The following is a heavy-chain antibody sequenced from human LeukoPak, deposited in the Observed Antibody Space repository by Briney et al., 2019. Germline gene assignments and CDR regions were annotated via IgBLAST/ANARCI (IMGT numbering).Heavy chain of an antibody. Sequence: ASVKVSCKASGYTFTSYGISWVRQAPGQGLEWMGWISTYNGHTNYARKVQGRVTITADESTSTAYMELSSLRSEDTAVYYCAGYYYGSGSYTNWFDPWGQGTLATVSS. CDR2: ISTYNGHT. D-gene: IGHD3-10*01. CDR3: AGYYYGSGSYTNWFDP. V-gene: IGHV1-18*01. J-gene: IGHJ5*02. CDR1: GYTFTSYG.